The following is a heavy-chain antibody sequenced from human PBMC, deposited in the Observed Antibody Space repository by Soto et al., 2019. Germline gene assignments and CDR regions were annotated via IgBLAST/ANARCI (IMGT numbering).Heavy chain of an antibody. D-gene: IGHD3-3*01. CDR1: GYTFTSYG. V-gene: IGHV1-18*01. CDR2: ISAYNGNT. CDR3: ARDRKDYDFWSGPGHYYYYYGMDV. Sequence: ASVKVSCKASGYTFTSYGISWVRQAPGQGLERMGWISAYNGNTNYAQKLQGRVTMTTDTSTSTAYMELRSLRSDDTAVYYCARDRKDYDFWSGPGHYYYYYGMDVWGQGTTVTVSS. J-gene: IGHJ6*02.